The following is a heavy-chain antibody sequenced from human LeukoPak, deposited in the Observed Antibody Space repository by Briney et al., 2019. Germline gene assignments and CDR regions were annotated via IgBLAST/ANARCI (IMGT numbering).Heavy chain of an antibody. CDR1: GFTVSRNY. J-gene: IGHJ4*02. V-gene: IGHV3-21*01. CDR3: ARDGGRWSSGFVH. CDR2: ISSSSSYI. D-gene: IGHD3-22*01. Sequence: PGGSLRLSCAASGFTVSRNYMNWVRQAPGKGLEWVSSISSSSSYIYYADSVKGRFTISRDNAKNSLYLQMNSLRGEDTAVYYCARDGGRWSSGFVHWGQGTLVTVSS.